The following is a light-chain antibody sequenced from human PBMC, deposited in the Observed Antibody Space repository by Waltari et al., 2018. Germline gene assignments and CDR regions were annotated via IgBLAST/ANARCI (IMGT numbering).Light chain of an antibody. J-gene: IGLJ3*02. CDR1: SGIKVGTSS. Sequence: QAVLTQPSSLSASPGASARLTCTFRSGIKVGTSSISWYQQKPGSRPQYLLRYKADSDKQQGSGVPSRFSASKDASANAGILLISGLQSEDEADYYCMIWHTSAWVFGGGTKLTVL. V-gene: IGLV5-45*02. CDR2: YKADSDK. CDR3: MIWHTSAWV.